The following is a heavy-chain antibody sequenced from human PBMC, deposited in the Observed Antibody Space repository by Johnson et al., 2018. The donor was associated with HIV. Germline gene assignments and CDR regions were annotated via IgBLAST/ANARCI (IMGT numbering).Heavy chain of an antibody. CDR3: AKDRTNWGYDAFDV. D-gene: IGHD7-27*01. CDR2: IRSDGSNK. V-gene: IGHV3-30*02. Sequence: QVQLVESGGGVVQPGGSLRLSCAASGFTFSSYGMHWVRQAPGKGLEWMAFIRSDGSNKYYADSVKGRFTIFRDNSENTLYLQMNRLRAEDTAVYFCAKDRTNWGYDAFDVWGQGTTVTVSS. CDR1: GFTFSSYG. J-gene: IGHJ3*01.